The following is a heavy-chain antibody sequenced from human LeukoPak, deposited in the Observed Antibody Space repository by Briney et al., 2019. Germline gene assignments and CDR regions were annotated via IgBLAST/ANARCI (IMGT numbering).Heavy chain of an antibody. CDR2: ISGSGGST. Sequence: PGGSLRLSCAASGFTFSSYAMSWVRQAPGKGLEWVSAISGSGGSTYYADSVKGRFTISRDNSKNTLYLQMNSLRAEDTAVYYCAKGPQGSGSTRNYFDYWGQGTLVTVSS. CDR1: GFTFSSYA. J-gene: IGHJ4*01. V-gene: IGHV3-23*01. CDR3: AKGPQGSGSTRNYFDY. D-gene: IGHD3-10*01.